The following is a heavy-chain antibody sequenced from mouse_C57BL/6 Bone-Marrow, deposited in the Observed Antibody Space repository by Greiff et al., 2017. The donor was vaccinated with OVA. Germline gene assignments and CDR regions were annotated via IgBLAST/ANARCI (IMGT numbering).Heavy chain of an antibody. Sequence: QVQLQQPGAELVMPGASVKLSCKASGYTFTSYWMHWVKQRPGQGLEWIGEIDPSDSYTNYNQKFKGKSTLTVDKSSSTAYMQLSSLTSEDAAVYYCARGNPSRAWFAYWGQGTLVTVSA. D-gene: IGHD6-1*01. J-gene: IGHJ3*01. V-gene: IGHV1-69*01. CDR3: ARGNPSRAWFAY. CDR1: GYTFTSYW. CDR2: IDPSDSYT.